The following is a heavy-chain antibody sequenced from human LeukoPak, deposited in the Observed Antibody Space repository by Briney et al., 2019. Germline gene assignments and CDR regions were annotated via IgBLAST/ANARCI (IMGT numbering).Heavy chain of an antibody. V-gene: IGHV3-48*03. CDR3: AKSDPYGDSLIEI. CDR2: ISSTGGTI. D-gene: IGHD4-17*01. CDR1: GFTFSGYA. J-gene: IGHJ4*02. Sequence: PGGSLRLYYAASGFTFSGYAMNWVRQASGKGLEWLSHISSTGGTIYYADSVKGRLTVSRDNAKNSLYLQMNSLRAEDTAVYYCAKSDPYGDSLIEIWGQRALVTLSS.